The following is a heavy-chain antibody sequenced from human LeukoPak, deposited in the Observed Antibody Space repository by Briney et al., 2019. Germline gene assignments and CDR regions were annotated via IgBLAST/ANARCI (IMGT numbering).Heavy chain of an antibody. CDR3: ARSATISSINWFDP. V-gene: IGHV5-51*01. CDR2: IYPGDSDT. J-gene: IGHJ5*02. CDR1: GYSFTSYW. D-gene: IGHD2-15*01. Sequence: GGSLKISCKGSGYSFTSYWIGWVRPMPGKGLGWLGIIYPGDSDTRYSPSFQGQVTISADKSISTAYLQWSSLKASDTAIYYCARSATISSINWFDPWGQGTLVTVSS.